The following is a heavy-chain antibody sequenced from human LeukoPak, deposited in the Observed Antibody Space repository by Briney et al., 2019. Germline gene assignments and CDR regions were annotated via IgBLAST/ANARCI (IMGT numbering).Heavy chain of an antibody. V-gene: IGHV1-69-2*01. CDR1: GYTFTDYY. CDR2: VDPEDGET. D-gene: IGHD5-24*01. Sequence: ASVKISCKVSGYTFTDYYMHWVQQAPGKGLEWMGLVDPEDGETIYAEKFQGRVTITADTSTDTAYMELSSLRSEDTAVYYCARSLEMATSHAEYFQHWGQGTLVTVSS. J-gene: IGHJ1*01. CDR3: ARSLEMATSHAEYFQH.